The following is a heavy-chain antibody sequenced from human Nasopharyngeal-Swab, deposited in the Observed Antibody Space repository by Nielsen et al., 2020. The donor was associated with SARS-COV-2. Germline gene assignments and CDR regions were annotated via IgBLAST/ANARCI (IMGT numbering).Heavy chain of an antibody. CDR3: ARGAGVITYYYYYYYMDV. D-gene: IGHD3-10*01. CDR2: INHSGST. J-gene: IGHJ6*03. V-gene: IGHV4-34*01. Sequence: SSQRPGQGLEWIGEINHSGSTNYNPSPKSRVTRSVDTSKNQFSLKLSSATAADTAVYYYARGAGVITYYYYYYYMDVWGKGTTVTVSS.